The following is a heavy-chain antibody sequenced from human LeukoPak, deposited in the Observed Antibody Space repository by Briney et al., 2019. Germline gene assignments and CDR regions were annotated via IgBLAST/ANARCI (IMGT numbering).Heavy chain of an antibody. CDR3: ARGFRNGPFDC. J-gene: IGHJ4*02. CDR2: INRHRGRI. V-gene: IGHV3-20*04. CDR1: GFTFYDYG. Sequence: GGSLRLSCEASGFTFYDYGMSLVRQPPGEGLELVSGINRHRGRIAYADSVKGRFIISRDNAKNSHFLQMNSLRVEDTALYYCARGFRNGPFDCWGQGTMVTVSS. D-gene: IGHD2-8*01.